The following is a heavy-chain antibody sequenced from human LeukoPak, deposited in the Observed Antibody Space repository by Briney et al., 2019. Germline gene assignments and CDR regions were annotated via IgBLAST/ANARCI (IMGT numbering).Heavy chain of an antibody. J-gene: IGHJ6*02. CDR3: ATAPILRGEGGEHYKYGMDV. Sequence: GSLRLSCAATGFTFSSYWMSWVRQSPGKGLEWVGEIYHNGSPNYNPSVKSRVTISADTFKNQFSLKLTSVTAADTAVYYCATAPILRGEGGEHYKYGMDVWGQGTTVIVSS. CDR1: GFTFSSYW. V-gene: IGHV4-4*02. D-gene: IGHD2-2*02. CDR2: IYHNGSP.